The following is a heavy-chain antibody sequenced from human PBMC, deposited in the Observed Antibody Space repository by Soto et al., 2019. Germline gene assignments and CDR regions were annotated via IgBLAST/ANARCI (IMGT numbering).Heavy chain of an antibody. CDR1: GFTFSNFG. Sequence: QVQLVESGGGVVQPERSLRLSCAASGFTFSNFGMHWVRQAPGKGLEWVSIIWHDGSKNHYANSVKGRFTVSRDNSKNTLYLQMNSLREEDTAVYYCARAGLEGSDCGGDCYTIDYWGRGTLVTVSS. CDR3: ARAGLEGSDCGGDCYTIDY. CDR2: IWHDGSKN. D-gene: IGHD2-21*02. J-gene: IGHJ4*02. V-gene: IGHV3-33*01.